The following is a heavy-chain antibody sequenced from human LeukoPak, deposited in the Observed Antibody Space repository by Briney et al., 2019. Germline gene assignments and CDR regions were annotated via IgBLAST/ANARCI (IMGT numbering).Heavy chain of an antibody. J-gene: IGHJ5*02. V-gene: IGHV4-61*02. CDR1: GGSISSSSYY. Sequence: PSETLSLTCTVSGGSISSSSYYWGWIRQPAGKGLEWIGRIYTSGSTNYNPSLKSRVTMSVDTSKNQFSLKLSSVTAADTAVYYCARDLTVYDFWSGYLFDPWGQGTLVTVSS. CDR2: IYTSGST. D-gene: IGHD3-3*01. CDR3: ARDLTVYDFWSGYLFDP.